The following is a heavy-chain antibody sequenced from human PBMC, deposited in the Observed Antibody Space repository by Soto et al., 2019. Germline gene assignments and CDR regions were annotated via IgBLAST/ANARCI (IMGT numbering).Heavy chain of an antibody. Sequence: QVQLLQSGTEVKKPGSSAKVSCRASGGNFNTYTISWVRQAPGQGLEWLGRIIPNLDIASYAQKFQGRVNITADKSTNTVYMELSSLRSEDTAVYFCARSLGLCTGSGCRDYWGQGTLVSVSP. J-gene: IGHJ4*02. CDR1: GGNFNTYT. V-gene: IGHV1-69*02. D-gene: IGHD2-8*02. CDR2: IIPNLDIA. CDR3: ARSLGLCTGSGCRDY.